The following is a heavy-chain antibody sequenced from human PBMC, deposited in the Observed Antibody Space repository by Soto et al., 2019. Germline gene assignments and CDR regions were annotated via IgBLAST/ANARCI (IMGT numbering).Heavy chain of an antibody. J-gene: IGHJ5*02. CDR3: AREDRGGSSSDNWFDP. Sequence: QVQLVQSGAEVKKPGSSVKVSCKASGGTFSSYAISWVRQAPGQGLEWMGGIIPIFGTANYAQKVQGRVTITADESTSAADLELSSLRCEDTAVYYCAREDRGGSSSDNWFDPWGQGTLGTVSS. CDR1: GGTFSSYA. CDR2: IIPIFGTA. D-gene: IGHD6-6*01. V-gene: IGHV1-69*01.